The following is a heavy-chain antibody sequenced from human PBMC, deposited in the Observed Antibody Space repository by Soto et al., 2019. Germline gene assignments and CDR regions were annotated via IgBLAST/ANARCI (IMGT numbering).Heavy chain of an antibody. CDR2: VSSYNGNT. Sequence: ASVKVSCKTSGYTFTDHGIDWVRLAPGQGLEWVGWVSSYNGNTNYAYNLKDRVIMTTDASTSTAYMELRGLRPDDTAVYYCAREVEGSYSPADFWGQGTPVTVS. CDR3: AREVEGSYSPADF. CDR1: GYTFTDHG. V-gene: IGHV1-18*01. D-gene: IGHD3-10*01. J-gene: IGHJ4*02.